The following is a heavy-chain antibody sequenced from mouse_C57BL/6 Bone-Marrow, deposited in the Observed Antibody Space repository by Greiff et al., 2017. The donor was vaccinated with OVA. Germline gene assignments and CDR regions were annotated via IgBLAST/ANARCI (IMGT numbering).Heavy chain of an antibody. CDR2: IDPNSGGT. J-gene: IGHJ3*01. CDR1: GYIFPSYW. Sequence: QVQLQQPGAELVKPGASVKLSCKASGYIFPSYWMHWVKQRPGRGLEWIGRIDPNSGGTKYNEKFKSKATLTVDQPSSTAYMPLSSLTSEDSAVYYCARSNSYYYGSSFAYWGQGTLVTVSA. D-gene: IGHD1-1*01. CDR3: ARSNSYYYGSSFAY. V-gene: IGHV1-72*01.